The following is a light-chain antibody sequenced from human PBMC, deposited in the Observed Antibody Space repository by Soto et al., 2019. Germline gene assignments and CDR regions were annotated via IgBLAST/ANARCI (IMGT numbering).Light chain of an antibody. CDR2: DDS. CDR1: IIGSKS. J-gene: IGLJ1*01. CDR3: QVWHSSSDHYV. Sequence: SYELTQPTSVSVAPGQTARITCGGNIIGSKSVHWYQQKPGQAPVLVVYDDSDRPSGIPERFSGSNSGITATLTISRVEAGDEADYYCQVWHSSSDHYVFGTGTKVTVL. V-gene: IGLV3-21*02.